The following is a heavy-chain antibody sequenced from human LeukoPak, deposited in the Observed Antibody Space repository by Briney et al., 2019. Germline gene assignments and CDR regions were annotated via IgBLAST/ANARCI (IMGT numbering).Heavy chain of an antibody. CDR1: GYTFTGYY. D-gene: IGHD6-13*01. J-gene: IGHJ4*02. CDR2: INPNSGGT. Sequence: ASVKVSCKASGYTFTGYYMHWVRQAPGQGLEWMGRINPNSGGTNYAQKFQGRVTMTRDTSISTAYMELSRLRSDDTAVYYCARDPRQQLPSSGYFDYWGQGTLVTVYS. CDR3: ARDPRQQLPSSGYFDY. V-gene: IGHV1-2*06.